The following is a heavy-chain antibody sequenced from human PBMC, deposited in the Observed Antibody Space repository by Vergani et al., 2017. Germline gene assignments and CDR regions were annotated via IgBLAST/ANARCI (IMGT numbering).Heavy chain of an antibody. CDR3: ASDRSPQYRIFDY. J-gene: IGHJ4*02. Sequence: QVQLQESGPGLVKPSETLSLTCTVSGGSISSYYWSWIRQPAGKGLEWIGRIYIRWSTNYNPSLKSRITMSLDTSKNQFSLKLSSVTAADTAVYYCASDRSPQYRIFDYWGQGTLVTVSS. CDR1: GGSISSYY. CDR2: IYIRWST. D-gene: IGHD2-2*02. V-gene: IGHV4-4*07.